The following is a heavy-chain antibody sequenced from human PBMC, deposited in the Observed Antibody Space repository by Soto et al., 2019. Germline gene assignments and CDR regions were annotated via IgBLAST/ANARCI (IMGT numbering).Heavy chain of an antibody. CDR1: AFTFSSYT. Sequence: GRSLRLSCAASAFTFSSYTMQWVRQAQGKGLEWVAVISYDGSNKYYADSVKGRFTISRDNSKNTLYLQMNSLRAEDTAVYYCARASFEGVVVTYYYYYGMEVWGRGTRVTVSS. CDR2: ISYDGSNK. V-gene: IGHV3-30-3*01. J-gene: IGHJ6*01. CDR3: ARASFEGVVVTYYYYYGMEV. D-gene: IGHD3-22*01.